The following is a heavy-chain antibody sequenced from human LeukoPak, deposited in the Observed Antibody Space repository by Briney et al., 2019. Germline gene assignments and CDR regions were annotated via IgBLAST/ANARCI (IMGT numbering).Heavy chain of an antibody. V-gene: IGHV1-18*01. CDR1: GYTFTSYG. CDR3: ARDSSSWYSSYFDY. J-gene: IGHJ4*02. CDR2: ISAYNGNT. Sequence: ASVKVSCKASGYTFTSYGISWVRQAPGQGLEWMGWISAYNGNTNYAQKLQGRVTMTTDTSTSTAYMELRSLRSDDTAVYYCARDSSSWYSSYFDYWGQGTLVTVSS. D-gene: IGHD6-13*01.